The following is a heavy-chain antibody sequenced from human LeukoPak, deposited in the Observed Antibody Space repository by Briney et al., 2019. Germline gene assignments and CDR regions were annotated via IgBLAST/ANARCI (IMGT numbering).Heavy chain of an antibody. V-gene: IGHV4-34*01. J-gene: IGHJ4*02. CDR2: INHSGST. Sequence: PSETLSLTCAVYGGSFSGYYWSWIRQPPGKGLEWIGEINHSGSTNYNPSLKSRVTISVDTSKSQFSLKLSSVTAADTAVYYCARNSYDSSGYYFDYWGQGTLVTVSS. CDR3: ARNSYDSSGYYFDY. D-gene: IGHD3-22*01. CDR1: GGSFSGYY.